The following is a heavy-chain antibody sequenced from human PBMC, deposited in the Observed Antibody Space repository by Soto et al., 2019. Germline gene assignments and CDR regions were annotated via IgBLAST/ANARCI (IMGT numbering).Heavy chain of an antibody. CDR3: AREVWELPPFFDY. Sequence: QVQLVESGGGVVQPGRSLRLSCAASGFTFSSYGMHWVRQAPGKGLEWVAVIWDDGSNKYYADSVKGRFTISRDNSKNTLYLQMNSLRAEDTAMYYCAREVWELPPFFDYWGQGTLVTVSS. CDR2: IWDDGSNK. V-gene: IGHV3-33*01. J-gene: IGHJ4*02. D-gene: IGHD1-26*01. CDR1: GFTFSSYG.